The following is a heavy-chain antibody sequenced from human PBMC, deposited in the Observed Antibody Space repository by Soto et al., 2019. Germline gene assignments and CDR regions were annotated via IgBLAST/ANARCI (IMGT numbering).Heavy chain of an antibody. CDR3: ARSFCRDAVRCNWFDP. D-gene: IGHD2-8*01. V-gene: IGHV4-59*01. CDR2: INNIGRT. J-gene: IGHJ5*02. CDR1: GAFSSTYY. Sequence: QVQLQESGPGLVKPSETLSLTCTVSGAFSSTYYWSWIRQPPGKGLEWIGYINNIGRTNYNPSLKMLVTISLDPSQDQFALKLSAVIAADTAVYYCARSFCRDAVRCNWFDPWGLGTLVTASS.